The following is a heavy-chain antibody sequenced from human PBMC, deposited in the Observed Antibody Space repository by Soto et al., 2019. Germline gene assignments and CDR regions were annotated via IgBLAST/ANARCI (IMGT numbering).Heavy chain of an antibody. D-gene: IGHD6-13*01. CDR2: IYYSGST. Sequence: ASETLSLTCTVSGASISSYYWSWIRQPPGKGLEWIGHIYYSGSTNYNLSLKSRVTISVDTSKKQFSLKLSSVTAADTAVYYCARWRLAAGGDPWGQGTLVTVSS. V-gene: IGHV4-59*01. CDR1: GASISSYY. J-gene: IGHJ5*02. CDR3: ARWRLAAGGDP.